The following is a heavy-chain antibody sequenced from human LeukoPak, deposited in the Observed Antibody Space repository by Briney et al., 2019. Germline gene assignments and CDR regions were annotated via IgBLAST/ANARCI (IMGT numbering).Heavy chain of an antibody. CDR2: IYSGGST. CDR1: GGSFSGYY. J-gene: IGHJ2*01. D-gene: IGHD3-22*01. V-gene: IGHV3-53*01. Sequence: ETLSLTCAVYGGSFSGYYWSWVRQAPGKGLEWVSLIYSGGSTYYADSVKGRFTISRDNSKNTLYLQMNSLRAQDTAVYYCARDRRDYDSSGYYKNNYWYFDLWGRGTLVTVSS. CDR3: ARDRRDYDSSGYYKNNYWYFDL.